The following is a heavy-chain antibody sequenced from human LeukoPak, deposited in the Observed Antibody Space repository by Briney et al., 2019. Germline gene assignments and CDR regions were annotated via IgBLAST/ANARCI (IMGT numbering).Heavy chain of an antibody. V-gene: IGHV1-18*01. CDR1: GGTFSSYA. CDR3: ARVLEIYWNQLDY. Sequence: ASVKVSCKASGGTFSSYAIIWVRQAPGQGLEWMGWISAYNGNTNYAQKLQGRVTMTTDTSTSTAYMELRSLRSDDTAVYYCARVLEIYWNQLDYWGQGTLVTVSS. J-gene: IGHJ4*02. D-gene: IGHD1-14*01. CDR2: ISAYNGNT.